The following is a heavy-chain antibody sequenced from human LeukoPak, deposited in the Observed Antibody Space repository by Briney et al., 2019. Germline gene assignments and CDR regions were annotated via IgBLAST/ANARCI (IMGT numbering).Heavy chain of an antibody. J-gene: IGHJ4*02. V-gene: IGHV3-30*03. CDR1: GFTFSSYG. Sequence: PGGSLRLSCAASGFTFSSYGMHWVRQAPGKGLEWVAVISYDGSNKYYADSVKGRFTISRDNSKNTLYLQMNSLRDEDTAVYYCARDDYGDYYFDYWGQGILVTVSS. CDR2: ISYDGSNK. CDR3: ARDDYGDYYFDY. D-gene: IGHD4-17*01.